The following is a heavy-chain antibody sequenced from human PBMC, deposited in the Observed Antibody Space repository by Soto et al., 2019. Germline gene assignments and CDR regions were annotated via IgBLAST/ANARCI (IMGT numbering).Heavy chain of an antibody. D-gene: IGHD4-17*01. J-gene: IGHJ6*03. CDR1: GGSFSGYY. CDR2: INHSGST. V-gene: IGHV4-34*01. Sequence: SETLSLTCAVYGGSFSGYYWSWIRQPPGKGLEWIGEINHSGSTNYNPSLKSRVTISVDTSKNQFSLKLSSVTAADTAVYYCARGRADYGLVRTYYYYFMDVWGKGTTVTVSS. CDR3: ARGRADYGLVRTYYYYFMDV.